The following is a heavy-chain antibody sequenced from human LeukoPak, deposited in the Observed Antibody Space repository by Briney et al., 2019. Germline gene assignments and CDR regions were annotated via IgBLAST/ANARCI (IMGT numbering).Heavy chain of an antibody. J-gene: IGHJ4*02. CDR3: AKGRIAAAGDFDY. CDR2: ITNNGDST. Sequence: GGSLRLSCSVYGFTFSDSAMHWVRQAPGKGLEYISAITNNGDSTYNVDSVKGRFTISRDNSKNTLYLEMSSLRAEDTGVYYCAKGRIAAAGDFDYWGQGTLVAVSS. CDR1: GFTFSDSA. D-gene: IGHD6-13*01. V-gene: IGHV3-64D*09.